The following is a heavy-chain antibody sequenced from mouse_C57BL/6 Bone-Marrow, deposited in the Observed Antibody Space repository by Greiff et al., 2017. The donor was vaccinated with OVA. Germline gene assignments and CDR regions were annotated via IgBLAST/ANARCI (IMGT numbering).Heavy chain of an antibody. Sequence: EVQLQESGGDLVKPGGSLKLSCAASGFTFSSYGMSWVRQTPDKRLEWVATISSGGSYTYYPDSVKGRFTISRDNAKNTLYLQMSSLKSEDTAMYYCARHGGGYDQGYFDVWGTGTTVTVSS. CDR1: GFTFSSYG. CDR2: ISSGGSYT. V-gene: IGHV5-6*01. D-gene: IGHD2-2*01. CDR3: ARHGGGYDQGYFDV. J-gene: IGHJ1*03.